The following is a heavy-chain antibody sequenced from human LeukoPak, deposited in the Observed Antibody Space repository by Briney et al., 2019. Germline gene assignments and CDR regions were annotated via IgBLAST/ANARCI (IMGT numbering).Heavy chain of an antibody. CDR2: IYHSGST. CDR1: GYSISSGYY. J-gene: IGHJ6*03. D-gene: IGHD1-26*01. V-gene: IGHV4-38-2*02. Sequence: SETLSLTCTVSGYSISSGYYWGWIRQPPGKGLEWIGSIYHSGSTYYNPSLKGRVTISVDTSKNQFSLKLSSVTAADTAVYYCARGSWELLRGYYYYMDVWGKGTTVTVSS. CDR3: ARGSWELLRGYYYYMDV.